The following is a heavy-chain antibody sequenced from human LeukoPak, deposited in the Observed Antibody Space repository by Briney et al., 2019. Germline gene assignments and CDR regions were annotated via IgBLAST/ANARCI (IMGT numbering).Heavy chain of an antibody. CDR2: IRSKANSYAT. Sequence: GGSLRLSCAASGVTFSGSAMHWVRQAPGKGLGWVGRIRSKANSYATAYAASVKGRFTISRDDSKNTAYLQMNSLKTEDTAVYYCTLGDGYKKISGVDYWGQGTLVTVSS. J-gene: IGHJ4*02. D-gene: IGHD5-24*01. CDR1: GVTFSGSA. V-gene: IGHV3-73*01. CDR3: TLGDGYKKISGVDY.